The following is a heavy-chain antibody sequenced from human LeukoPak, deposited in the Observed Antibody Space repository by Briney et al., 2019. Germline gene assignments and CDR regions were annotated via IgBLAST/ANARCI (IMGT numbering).Heavy chain of an antibody. CDR2: FYSGGST. CDR3: ARDHRSYYDVSGDYYFDY. J-gene: IGHJ4*02. V-gene: IGHV3-53*01. Sequence: GGSLRLSCAASGFTVSNSYMSWVRQAPGKGLEWVSVFYSGGSTFYADSVRGRCTISRDNSKNTLYLQMNSLRADDTAVYYCARDHRSYYDVSGDYYFDYWGQGTLVTVSS. CDR1: GFTVSNSY. D-gene: IGHD3-22*01.